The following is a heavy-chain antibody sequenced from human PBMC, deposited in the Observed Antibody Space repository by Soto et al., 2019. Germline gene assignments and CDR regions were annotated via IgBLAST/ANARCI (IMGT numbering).Heavy chain of an antibody. Sequence: GGSLRLSCSASGFPFSSYSMSWVRQAPGKGLEWVSVISGSGGTTYYADSVKGRFTFSRDNSKNTLYLQMNSLRAEDTAVYYCAKTANGWFSAFDIWGQGTMVTVSS. D-gene: IGHD6-19*01. CDR1: GFPFSSYS. CDR2: ISGSGGTT. V-gene: IGHV3-23*01. CDR3: AKTANGWFSAFDI. J-gene: IGHJ3*02.